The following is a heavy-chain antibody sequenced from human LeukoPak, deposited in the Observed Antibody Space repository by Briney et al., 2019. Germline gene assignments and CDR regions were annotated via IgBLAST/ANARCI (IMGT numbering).Heavy chain of an antibody. Sequence: GGSLRLFCAASGFTFISYAMTWVRQAPGKGLEWVSLIHGGGGSTYYADSIKGRFTISRDNSKNTLYLQMNSLRAEDTAVYYCAKRGFWSGYCRDAFDIWGQGTTVTVSS. CDR1: GFTFISYA. V-gene: IGHV3-23*01. CDR2: IHGGGGST. J-gene: IGHJ3*02. D-gene: IGHD3-3*01. CDR3: AKRGFWSGYCRDAFDI.